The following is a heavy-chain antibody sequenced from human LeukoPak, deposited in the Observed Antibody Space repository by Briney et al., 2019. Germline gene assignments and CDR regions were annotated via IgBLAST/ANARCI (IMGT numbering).Heavy chain of an antibody. CDR1: GYTLTGYL. V-gene: IGHV1-2*04. Sequence: GASLKVSRKPSGYTLTGYLMYSVRQTPRQRREWVRWINPNSVGTNYAQKFQGWVTMTRDTSISTAYMELSRLRSDDTAVYYCARGIGIQLWFGDYYYYGMDVWGKGTTVTVSS. J-gene: IGHJ6*04. CDR3: ARGIGIQLWFGDYYYYGMDV. CDR2: INPNSVGT. D-gene: IGHD5-18*01.